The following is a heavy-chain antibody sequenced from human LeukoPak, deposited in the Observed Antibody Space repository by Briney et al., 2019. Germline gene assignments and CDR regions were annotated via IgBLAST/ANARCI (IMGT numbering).Heavy chain of an antibody. Sequence: SETLSLTCAVYGGSFSGYYWGWIRQPPGKGLEWIGSIYHSGSTYYNPSLKSRVTISVDTSKNQFSLKLSSVTAADTAVYYCARGSRFGEYRGNWGQGTLVTVSS. V-gene: IGHV4-34*01. D-gene: IGHD3-10*01. CDR3: ARGSRFGEYRGN. CDR2: IYHSGST. J-gene: IGHJ4*02. CDR1: GGSFSGYY.